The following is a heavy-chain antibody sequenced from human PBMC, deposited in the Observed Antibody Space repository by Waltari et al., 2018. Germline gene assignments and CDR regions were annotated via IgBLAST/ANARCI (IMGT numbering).Heavy chain of an antibody. Sequence: QLQLQESGPGLVKPSETLSLTCPVSGGSISNFPYYWGWIRQSPEKGLEWIGIAHYSGTTHYIPSLRSRVTISVDTSKNQFSLKLSSVTAADTAVYYCARESGRDYFLDYWGQGTLVTVSS. CDR3: ARESGRDYFLDY. CDR2: AHYSGTT. D-gene: IGHD3-10*01. CDR1: GGSISNFPYY. J-gene: IGHJ4*02. V-gene: IGHV4-39*07.